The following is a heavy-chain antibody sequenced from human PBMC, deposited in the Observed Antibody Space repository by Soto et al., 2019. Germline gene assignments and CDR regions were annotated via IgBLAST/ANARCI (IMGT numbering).Heavy chain of an antibody. CDR1: GGSVSSFH. J-gene: IGHJ4*02. D-gene: IGHD1-26*01. Sequence: SETLSLTCTVSGGSVSSFHWSWIRQSPGKGLEWIGYVFYTGNTKYNPALKRRVTISVDTSKKQFSLKLSSVSAADTGLYYCARSYSGTFSGYDIWGQGILVTVS. V-gene: IGHV4-59*02. CDR3: ARSYSGTFSGYDI. CDR2: VFYTGNT.